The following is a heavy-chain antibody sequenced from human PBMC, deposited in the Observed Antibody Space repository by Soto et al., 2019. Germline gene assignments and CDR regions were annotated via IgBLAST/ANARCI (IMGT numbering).Heavy chain of an antibody. Sequence: PGASLKISCKGSGYSFTGYWISWVRQMPGKGLEWMGRIDPSDSYTNYSPSFQGHVTISADKSISTAYLQWSSLKASDTAMYYCARTPLAAKDYYYGMDVWGQGTTVTVSS. CDR1: GYSFTGYW. V-gene: IGHV5-10-1*01. CDR3: ARTPLAAKDYYYGMDV. J-gene: IGHJ6*02. CDR2: IDPSDSYT.